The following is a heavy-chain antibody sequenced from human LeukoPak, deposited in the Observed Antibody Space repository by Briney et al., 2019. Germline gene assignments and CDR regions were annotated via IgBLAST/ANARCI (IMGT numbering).Heavy chain of an antibody. CDR2: IKQDGSEK. CDR1: GFTFSSYW. D-gene: IGHD3-3*01. V-gene: IGHV3-7*01. J-gene: IGHJ6*03. CDR3: ARGGGIMIFGVVIAYYYYYYMDV. Sequence: PGGSLRLSCAASGFTFSSYWMSWVRQAPGKGLEWVANIKQDGSEKYYVDSVKGRFTISRDNAKNSLYLQMNSLRAEDTAVYYCARGGGIMIFGVVIAYYYYYYMDVWGKGTTVTVSS.